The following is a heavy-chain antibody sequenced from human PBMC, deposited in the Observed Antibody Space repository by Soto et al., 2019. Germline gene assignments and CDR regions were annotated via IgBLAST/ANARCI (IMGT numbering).Heavy chain of an antibody. CDR3: AREVTMVRGVIGWFDP. D-gene: IGHD3-10*01. J-gene: IGHJ5*02. Sequence: QVQLVQSGAEAKKPGSSVKVSCKASGGTFSSYAISWVRQAPGQGLEWMGGIIPIFGTAKYAQKFQGRVTITADESTSTAYMELSSLRSEDTAVYYCAREVTMVRGVIGWFDPWGQGTLVTVSA. CDR1: GGTFSSYA. V-gene: IGHV1-69*01. CDR2: IIPIFGTA.